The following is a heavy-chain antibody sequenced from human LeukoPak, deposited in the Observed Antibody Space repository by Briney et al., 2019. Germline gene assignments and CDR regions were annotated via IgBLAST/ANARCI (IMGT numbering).Heavy chain of an antibody. V-gene: IGHV4-34*01. CDR2: INHSGST. Sequence: SETLSLTCAVYGGSFSGYYWSWIRKPPGKGLEWIGEINHSGSTNYNPSLKSRVTISVDTPKNQFSLKLSSVTAADLAVYYCARSLNYDILTGYPRGGLFDPWGQGTLVTVSS. D-gene: IGHD3-9*01. J-gene: IGHJ5*02. CDR3: ARSLNYDILTGYPRGGLFDP. CDR1: GGSFSGYY.